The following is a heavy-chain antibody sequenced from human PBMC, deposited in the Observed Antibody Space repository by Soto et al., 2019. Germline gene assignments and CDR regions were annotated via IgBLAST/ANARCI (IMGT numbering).Heavy chain of an antibody. CDR2: ISAYNGNT. D-gene: IGHD3-9*01. CDR1: GYTFTSDG. V-gene: IGHV1-18*01. CDR3: ARDGKSLRYFDWLGASRFDP. Sequence: GGSVKVSFKGSGYTFTSDGSSWVRQAPGQGLEGMGWISAYNGNTNYAQKLQGRVTMTTDTSTSTAYMELRSLRSDDTAVYYCARDGKSLRYFDWLGASRFDPWGQGTLVTVSS. J-gene: IGHJ5*02.